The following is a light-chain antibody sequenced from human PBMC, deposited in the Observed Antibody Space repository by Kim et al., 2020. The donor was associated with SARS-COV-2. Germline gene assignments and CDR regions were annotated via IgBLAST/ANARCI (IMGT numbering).Light chain of an antibody. CDR2: GKN. V-gene: IGLV3-19*01. CDR3: NSRDSSGNHWV. CDR1: SLRSYY. J-gene: IGLJ3*02. Sequence: ALGQTVRITCQGDSLRSYYASWYQQKPGQAPVLVIYGKNNRPSGIPDRFSGSSSGNTASLTSTGAQAEDEADYYCNSRDSSGNHWVFVGGTQLTVL.